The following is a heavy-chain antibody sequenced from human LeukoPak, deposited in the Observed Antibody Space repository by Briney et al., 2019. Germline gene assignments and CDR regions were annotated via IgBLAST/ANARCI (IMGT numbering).Heavy chain of an antibody. CDR3: ARDRSLGHDY. CDR2: IYYSGST. CDR1: GGSISSYY. D-gene: IGHD3-16*01. J-gene: IGHJ4*02. V-gene: IGHV4-59*01. Sequence: SETLSLTCTVSGGSISSYYWSWIRQPPGKGLEWIGYIYYSGSTNYNPSLKSRATISVDTSKNQFSLKLSSVTAADTAVYYCARDRSLGHDYWGQGTLVTVSS.